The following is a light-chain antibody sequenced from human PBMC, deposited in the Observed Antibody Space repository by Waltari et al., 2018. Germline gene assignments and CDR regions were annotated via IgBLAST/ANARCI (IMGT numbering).Light chain of an antibody. V-gene: IGKV3-20*01. CDR1: PSVSSSY. J-gene: IGKJ1*01. CDR3: QQYGSSPWT. CDR2: GAS. Sequence: EIVLTQSPGTLSLSPGERATLSCRASPSVSSSYLAWYQQKPGQAPRLLNYGASSRATGIPDRFSGSGSGTDFTLTISRLEPEDFAVYYCQQYGSSPWTFGQGTKVEIK.